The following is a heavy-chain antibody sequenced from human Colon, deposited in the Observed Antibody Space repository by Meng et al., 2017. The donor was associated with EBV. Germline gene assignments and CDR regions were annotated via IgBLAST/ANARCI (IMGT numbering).Heavy chain of an antibody. J-gene: IGHJ4*02. CDR1: GGPFSGYY. CDR3: ARRTTVNLRSFDS. V-gene: IGHV4-34*01. Sequence: QVTIQQLCAGLWKPSATLSLTGAVSGGPFSGYYWSWIRQAPGKGLEWIGEINHSGSTKFNPSLESRVSISVDTSENQVSLKLTSVTAADTAVYYCARRTTVNLRSFDSWGQGTLVTVSS. CDR2: INHSGST. D-gene: IGHD4-17*01.